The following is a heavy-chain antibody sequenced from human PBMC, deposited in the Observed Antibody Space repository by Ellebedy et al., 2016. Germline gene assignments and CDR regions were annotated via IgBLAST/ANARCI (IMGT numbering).Heavy chain of an antibody. D-gene: IGHD5-18*01. CDR2: ISSNGGST. CDR1: GFTFSSYA. CDR3: VKEYSYGIDY. Sequence: GESLKISCSASGFTFSSYAMHWVRQAPGKGLEYVSAISSNGGSTYYADSVKSRFTISRDNSKNTLYLQMSSLRAEDTAVYYCVKEYSYGIDYWGQGTLVTVSS. V-gene: IGHV3-64D*06. J-gene: IGHJ4*02.